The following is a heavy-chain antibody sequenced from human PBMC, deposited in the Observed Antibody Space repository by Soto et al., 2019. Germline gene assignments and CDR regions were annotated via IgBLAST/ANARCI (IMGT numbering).Heavy chain of an antibody. V-gene: IGHV1-24*01. Sequence: ASVKVSCKVSGYNLTELSMHWVRQAPGKGLEWMGGFDPEDGETIYAQKFQGRVTMTEDTSTDTAYMELSSLRSEDTAVYYCATDVSYGDYLFFDYWGQGTLVTVSS. D-gene: IGHD4-17*01. CDR3: ATDVSYGDYLFFDY. J-gene: IGHJ4*02. CDR2: FDPEDGET. CDR1: GYNLTELS.